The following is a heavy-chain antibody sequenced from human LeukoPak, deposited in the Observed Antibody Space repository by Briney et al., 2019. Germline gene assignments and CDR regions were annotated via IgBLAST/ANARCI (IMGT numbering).Heavy chain of an antibody. CDR3: AKDRSSGYDLDY. V-gene: IGHV3-33*06. CDR2: IWFDGSKT. Sequence: GGSLRLSCGASGFTLSNYGMHWVRQAPGKGLECVAGIWFDGSKTYYADSVRGRFTISRDSSKNTLYLHMNSLRVEDTAVYFCAKDRSSGYDLDYWGQGTLVTVSS. CDR1: GFTLSNYG. J-gene: IGHJ4*02. D-gene: IGHD3-22*01.